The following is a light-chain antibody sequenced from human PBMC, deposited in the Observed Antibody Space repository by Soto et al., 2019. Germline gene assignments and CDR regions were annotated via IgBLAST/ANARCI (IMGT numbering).Light chain of an antibody. J-gene: IGKJ1*01. Sequence: GDRVTITCRASQSISNSLTWYQQKPGKAPKLLLFRASSLKSGVPSRFSGTGSGTEFTLTISSLQPDDFATYYCQQYNSYSWTFGQGTKVEIK. CDR2: RAS. V-gene: IGKV1-5*03. CDR1: QSISNS. CDR3: QQYNSYSWT.